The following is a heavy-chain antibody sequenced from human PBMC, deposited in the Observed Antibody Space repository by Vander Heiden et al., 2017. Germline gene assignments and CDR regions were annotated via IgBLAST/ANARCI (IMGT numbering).Heavy chain of an antibody. CDR3: ARERRGSSTAFDI. V-gene: IGHV3-7*01. CDR1: GFTFSSYW. J-gene: IGHJ3*02. CDR2: IKQDGSEK. Sequence: EVQLVESGGGLVQPGGSLRLSCAASGFTFSSYWMSWVRQAPGKGLEWVANIKQDGSEKYYVDSVKGRFTISRDNAKNSLYLQMNSLRAEDTAVYYCARERRGSSTAFDIWGQGTMVTVSS. D-gene: IGHD6-6*01.